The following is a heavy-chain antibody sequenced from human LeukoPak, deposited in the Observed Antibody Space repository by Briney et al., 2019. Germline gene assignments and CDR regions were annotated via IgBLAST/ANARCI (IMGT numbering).Heavy chain of an antibody. CDR2: IYYSGST. V-gene: IGHV4-59*01. CDR1: VGSISSYY. D-gene: IGHD3-10*01. CDR3: ARNHGSGRGEWFDP. J-gene: IGHJ5*02. Sequence: PSETLSLTCTVSVGSISSYYWSWIRQPPGKGLEWIGYIYYSGSTKYNPSLKSRVTISVDTSKNQFSLKMSSVTAADTAVYYCARNHGSGRGEWFDPWGQGTLVTVSS.